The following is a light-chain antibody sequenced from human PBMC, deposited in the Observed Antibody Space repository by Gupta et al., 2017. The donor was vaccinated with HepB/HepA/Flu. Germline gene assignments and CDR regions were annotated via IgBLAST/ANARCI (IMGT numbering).Light chain of an antibody. CDR3: HQYDNWPRT. CDR2: GAS. J-gene: IGKJ1*01. CDR1: QSVNSN. Sequence: EIVMTQSPVTLSVSPGERATISCRASQSVNSNLAWYQQRPGQAPRLLIYGASTRATGIPARFSGSGSGTDFTLTISSLQSEDFAVYYCHQYDNWPRTFGQGTKVEIK. V-gene: IGKV3-15*01.